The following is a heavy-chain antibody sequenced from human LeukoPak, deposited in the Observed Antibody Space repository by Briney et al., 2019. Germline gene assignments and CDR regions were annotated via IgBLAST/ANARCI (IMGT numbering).Heavy chain of an antibody. D-gene: IGHD3-9*01. J-gene: IGHJ5*02. CDR2: IYYSGST. CDR1: GGSISSYY. Sequence: PSETLSLTCTVSGGSISSYYWSWIRQPPGKGLEWIGYIYYSGSTNYNPSLKSRVTISVDTSKNQFSLKLSSVTPADTAVYYCARDERNDILTGSGFDPWGQGTLVTVSS. V-gene: IGHV4-59*01. CDR3: ARDERNDILTGSGFDP.